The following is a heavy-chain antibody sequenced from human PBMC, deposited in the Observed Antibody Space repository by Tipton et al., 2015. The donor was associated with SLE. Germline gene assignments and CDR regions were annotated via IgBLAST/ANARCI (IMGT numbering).Heavy chain of an antibody. CDR3: ARGTKGGYYYYYYMDV. CDR2: IYYSGST. Sequence: LRLSCTVSGFSISSGYYWAWIRQPPGKGLEWIGNIYYSGSTNYNPSLKSRVTISVDTSKNQFSLKLSSVTAADTAVYYCARGTKGGYYYYYYMDVWGKGTTVTVSS. J-gene: IGHJ6*03. V-gene: IGHV4-38-2*02. CDR1: GFSISSGYY.